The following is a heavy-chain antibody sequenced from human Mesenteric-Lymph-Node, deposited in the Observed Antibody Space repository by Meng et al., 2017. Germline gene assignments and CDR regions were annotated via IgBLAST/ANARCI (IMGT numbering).Heavy chain of an antibody. D-gene: IGHD3-22*01. J-gene: IGHJ4*02. CDR1: GFTFSSYA. CDR3: AKLTTSIVATVG. CDR2: ISYDGSNK. Sequence: GESLKISCAASGFTFSSYAMHWVRQAPGKGLEWVAVISYDGSNKYYADSVKGRFTISRDNSKNTLFLQMNSLRADDTALYYCAKLTTSIVATVGWGQGTLVTVSS. V-gene: IGHV3-30*04.